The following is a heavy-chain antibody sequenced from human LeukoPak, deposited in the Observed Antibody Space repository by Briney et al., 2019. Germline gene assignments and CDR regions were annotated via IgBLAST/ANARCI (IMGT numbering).Heavy chain of an antibody. CDR2: IYPGHSDT. Sequence: GESLKISCKGSGYSFTSYWIGWVRQMPGKGLEWMGIIYPGHSDTRYSPSVQGQVTISADKSIRTAYLQWSSLKASDTAMYYRARQSPQYSGSYWSFDYWGQGTLVTVSS. D-gene: IGHD1-26*01. J-gene: IGHJ4*02. V-gene: IGHV5-51*01. CDR3: ARQSPQYSGSYWSFDY. CDR1: GYSFTSYW.